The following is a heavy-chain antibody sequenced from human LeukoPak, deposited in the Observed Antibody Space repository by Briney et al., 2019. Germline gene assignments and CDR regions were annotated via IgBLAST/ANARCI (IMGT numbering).Heavy chain of an antibody. CDR2: ISGSGGST. CDR3: AKDPNSSSWYTLAGY. Sequence: GGSLRLSCAASGLTFSSYAMSWVRQAPGKGLEWVSAISGSGGSTYYADSVKGRFTISRDNSKNTLYLQMNSLRAEDTAVYYCAKDPNSSSWYTLAGYWGQGTLVTVSS. V-gene: IGHV3-23*01. J-gene: IGHJ4*02. CDR1: GLTFSSYA. D-gene: IGHD6-13*01.